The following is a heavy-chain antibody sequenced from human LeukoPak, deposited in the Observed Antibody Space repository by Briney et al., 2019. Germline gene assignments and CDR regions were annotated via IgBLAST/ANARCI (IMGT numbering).Heavy chain of an antibody. D-gene: IGHD2-15*01. J-gene: IGHJ5*02. CDR1: GYTFTGYY. V-gene: IGHV1-2*02. CDR3: ARDNCSGGSCYLNWFDP. CDR2: INPNSGGT. Sequence: GASVKVSCEASGYTFTGYYMHWVRQAPGQGLEWMGWINPNSGGTNYAQKFQGRVTMTRDTSISTAYMELSRLRSDDTAVYYCARDNCSGGSCYLNWFDPWGQGTLVTVSS.